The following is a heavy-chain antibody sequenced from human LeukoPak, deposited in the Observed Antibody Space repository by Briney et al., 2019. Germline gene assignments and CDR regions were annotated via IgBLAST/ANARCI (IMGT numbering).Heavy chain of an antibody. J-gene: IGHJ4*02. V-gene: IGHV3-23*01. CDR3: AKVKDYYDSSGYYYYFDY. CDR1: GFTFSSYA. D-gene: IGHD3-22*01. CDR2: ISGSGGST. Sequence: QPGGSLRLSCAASGFTFSSYAMSWVRQAPEKGLEWVSSISGSGGSTSYADSVKGRFTISRGNSKNTLYLQMNSLRAEDTAIYYCAKVKDYYDSSGYYYYFDYWGQGTLVTVSS.